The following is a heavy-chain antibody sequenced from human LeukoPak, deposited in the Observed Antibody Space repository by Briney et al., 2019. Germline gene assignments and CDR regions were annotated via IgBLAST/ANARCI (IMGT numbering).Heavy chain of an antibody. CDR1: GFTFDSYA. V-gene: IGHV3-23*01. Sequence: GGSLRLSCAASGFTFDSYAMNWVRQAPGKGLEWVSGISGGGSGTYYADSVKGRFTISRDNSKNTLYLQMNSLRAEDTAVYYCAKKTVYYYYYDMDVWGQGTTVTVSS. D-gene: IGHD1-1*01. CDR3: AKKTVYYYYYDMDV. CDR2: ISGGGSGT. J-gene: IGHJ6*02.